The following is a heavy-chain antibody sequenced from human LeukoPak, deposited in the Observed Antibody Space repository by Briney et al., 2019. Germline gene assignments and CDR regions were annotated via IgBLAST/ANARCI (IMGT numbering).Heavy chain of an antibody. CDR3: ARGRGYSYYYYFDY. D-gene: IGHD5-18*01. CDR2: INPNSGGT. V-gene: IGHV1-2*02. J-gene: IGHJ4*02. Sequence: ASVKVSCKASGYTFTGYYMHWVRQAPGQGLEWMGWINPNSGGTNYAQKFQGRVTMTRDTSISTAYMELSRLRSDDTAVYYCARGRGYSYYYYFDYWGQGTLVTVSS. CDR1: GYTFTGYY.